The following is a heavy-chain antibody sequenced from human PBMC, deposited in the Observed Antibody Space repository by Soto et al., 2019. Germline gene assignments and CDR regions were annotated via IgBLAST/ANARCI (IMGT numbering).Heavy chain of an antibody. CDR3: AKDCGQWLVGIYYYYYYGMDV. J-gene: IGHJ6*02. CDR2: ISWDGGST. Sequence: GGSLRLSCAASGFTFDDYAMHRVRQAPGKGLEWVSLISWDGGSTYYADSVKGRFTISRDNSKNSLYLQMNSLRAEDTALYYCAKDCGQWLVGIYYYYYYGMDVWGQGTTVTVSS. CDR1: GFTFDDYA. D-gene: IGHD6-19*01. V-gene: IGHV3-43D*04.